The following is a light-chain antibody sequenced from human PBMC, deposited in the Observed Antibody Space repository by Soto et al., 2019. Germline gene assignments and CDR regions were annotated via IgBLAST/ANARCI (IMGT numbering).Light chain of an antibody. CDR3: AAWDDSLNGYV. V-gene: IGLV1-44*01. J-gene: IGLJ1*01. Sequence: QSVLTQPPSASGTPGQRVTISCSGSSSDIGRYTVNWYQQLPGTAPKLLIYSNNQRPSGVPDRFSGSKSGTSASLAISGLQSEEEADYYCAAWDDSLNGYVFGTVTKVTDL. CDR1: SSDIGRYT. CDR2: SNN.